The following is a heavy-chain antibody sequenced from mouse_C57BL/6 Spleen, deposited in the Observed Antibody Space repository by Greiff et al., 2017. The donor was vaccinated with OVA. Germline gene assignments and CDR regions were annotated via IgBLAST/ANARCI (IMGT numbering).Heavy chain of an antibody. V-gene: IGHV1-69*01. Sequence: QVQLQQPGAELVMPGASVKLSCKASGYTFSSYWMHWVKQRPGQGLEWIGEIDPSDSYTNYNQKFKGKSTLTVDKSSSTAYMQLSSLTSEDSAVYYCARRDGNYPYYYAMDYWGQGTSVTVSS. D-gene: IGHD2-1*01. J-gene: IGHJ4*01. CDR2: IDPSDSYT. CDR1: GYTFSSYW. CDR3: ARRDGNYPYYYAMDY.